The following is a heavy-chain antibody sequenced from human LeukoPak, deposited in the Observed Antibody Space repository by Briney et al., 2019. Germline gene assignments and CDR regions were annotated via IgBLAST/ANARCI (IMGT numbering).Heavy chain of an antibody. Sequence: PSETLSLTCTVSGGSMTSYYWSWIRQPAGKGLECIGRIYASGRTNYNPSLKSRVTMSVDTSKNQFSLKLNSVTAADTAAYYCARDRDGSYPPFDPWGQGTLVTVSS. J-gene: IGHJ5*02. CDR1: GGSMTSYY. D-gene: IGHD3-10*01. V-gene: IGHV4-4*07. CDR2: IYASGRT. CDR3: ARDRDGSYPPFDP.